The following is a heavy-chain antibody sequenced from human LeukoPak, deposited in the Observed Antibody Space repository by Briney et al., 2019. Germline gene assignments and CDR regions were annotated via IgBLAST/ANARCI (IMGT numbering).Heavy chain of an antibody. CDR3: AKGEYSSSWYDAFDI. CDR2: ISWNSGSI. D-gene: IGHD6-13*01. J-gene: IGHJ3*02. Sequence: GGSLRLSCAASGFTFDDYAMHWVRQAPGKRLEWVSGISWNSGSIGYADSVKGRFTISRDNAKNSLYLQMNSLRAEDTALYYCAKGEYSSSWYDAFDIWGQGTMVTVSS. V-gene: IGHV3-9*01. CDR1: GFTFDDYA.